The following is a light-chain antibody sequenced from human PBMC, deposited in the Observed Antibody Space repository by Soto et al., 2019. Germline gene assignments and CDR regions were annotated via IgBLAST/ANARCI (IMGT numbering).Light chain of an antibody. CDR2: GAS. Sequence: EILLTHSPGTLSLSPGERATLSCRASQSVSSNYLAWYQHKPGQAPRLLIYGASRRAPGIADRFSGSGSGTDFTLTISRLEPEDFAVYFCQQYGNSPVTFGQGTKVEIK. J-gene: IGKJ2*01. CDR1: QSVSSNY. V-gene: IGKV3-20*01. CDR3: QQYGNSPVT.